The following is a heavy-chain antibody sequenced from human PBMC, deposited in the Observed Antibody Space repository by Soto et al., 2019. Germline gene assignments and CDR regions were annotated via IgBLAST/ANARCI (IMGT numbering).Heavy chain of an antibody. Sequence: EVQLLESGGGLVQPGGSLRLSCAASGFTFSSYAMSWVRQAPGKGLEWVSAISGSGGSTYYADSVKGRFTISRDNSKNTLYLQMNSLRAEDTAVYYCAKDEKGSGSDNRGFSYWGQGTLVTVSS. CDR2: ISGSGGST. CDR3: AKDEKGSGSDNRGFSY. CDR1: GFTFSSYA. V-gene: IGHV3-23*01. J-gene: IGHJ4*02. D-gene: IGHD1-26*01.